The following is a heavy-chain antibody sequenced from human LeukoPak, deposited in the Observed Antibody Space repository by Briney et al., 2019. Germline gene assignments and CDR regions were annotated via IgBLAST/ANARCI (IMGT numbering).Heavy chain of an antibody. CDR2: ISSSGSTI. Sequence: PGGSLRLSCAASGFTFSDYYMSWIRQAPGKGLEWVSYISSSGSTIYYADSVKGRFTISRDNAKNSLYLQMNSLRAEDTALYYCAKDMGSRASATVVYYFDYWGQGTLVTVSS. CDR1: GFTFSDYY. V-gene: IGHV3-11*01. D-gene: IGHD4-4*01. J-gene: IGHJ4*02. CDR3: AKDMGSRASATVVYYFDY.